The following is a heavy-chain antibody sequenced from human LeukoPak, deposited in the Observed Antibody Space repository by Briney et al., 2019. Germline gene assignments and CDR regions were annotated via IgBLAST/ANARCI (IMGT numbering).Heavy chain of an antibody. Sequence: SETLSLTCTVSGGSISSYYWSWIRQPPGKGLEWIGYIYYSGSTNYNPSLKSRVTISVDTSKNQFSLKLSSVTAADTAVYYCARSNPPITTVRGVTGFWFDPWGQGTLVTVSS. J-gene: IGHJ5*02. CDR2: IYYSGST. V-gene: IGHV4-59*01. CDR3: ARSNPPITTVRGVTGFWFDP. D-gene: IGHD3-10*01. CDR1: GGSISSYY.